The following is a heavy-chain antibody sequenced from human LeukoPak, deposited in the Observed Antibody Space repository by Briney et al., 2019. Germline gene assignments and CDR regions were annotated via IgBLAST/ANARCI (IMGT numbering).Heavy chain of an antibody. D-gene: IGHD2-2*01. J-gene: IGHJ4*02. CDR2: IYTSGST. V-gene: IGHV4-61*02. CDR1: GGSISSGSYY. CDR3: ARVGHYGCSSTSCYWDDAFDI. Sequence: SETLSLTCTVSGGSISSGSYYWSWIRQPAGKGLEWIGRIYTSGSTNYNPSLKSRVTISVDTSKNQFSLKLSSVTAADTAVYYCARVGHYGCSSTSCYWDDAFDIWGQGTLVTVSS.